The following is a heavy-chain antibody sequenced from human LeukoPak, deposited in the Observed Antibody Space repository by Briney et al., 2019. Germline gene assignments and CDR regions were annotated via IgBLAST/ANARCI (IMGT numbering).Heavy chain of an antibody. Sequence: SETLSLTCTVSGGSISSGSYYWSWIRQPAGKGLEWIGRIYTSGSTNYNPSLKSRVTISVDTSKNQFSLKLSSVTAADTAVYYCASSDYGDSFDYWGQGTLVTVSS. D-gene: IGHD4-17*01. CDR1: GGSISSGSYY. CDR2: IYTSGST. CDR3: ASSDYGDSFDY. V-gene: IGHV4-61*02. J-gene: IGHJ4*02.